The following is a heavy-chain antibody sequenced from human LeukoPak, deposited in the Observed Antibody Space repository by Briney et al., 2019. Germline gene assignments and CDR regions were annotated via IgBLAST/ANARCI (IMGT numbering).Heavy chain of an antibody. CDR3: AKDSAYCGGDCYIENLRDALDI. J-gene: IGHJ3*02. Sequence: PGGSLRLSCAASGFTFSSYAMSWVRQAPGKGLEWVSAISGSGGSTYYADSVKGRFTISRDNSKNTLYLQMNSLRAEDTAVYYCAKDSAYCGGDCYIENLRDALDIWGQGTMVTVPS. D-gene: IGHD2-21*02. CDR2: ISGSGGST. V-gene: IGHV3-23*01. CDR1: GFTFSSYA.